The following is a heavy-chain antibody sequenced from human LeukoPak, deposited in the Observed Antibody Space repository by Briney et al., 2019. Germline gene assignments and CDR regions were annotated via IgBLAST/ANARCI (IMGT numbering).Heavy chain of an antibody. CDR3: AAHPPFYYFDY. J-gene: IGHJ4*02. V-gene: IGHV4-34*01. CDR2: INHSGST. CDR1: GGSFSGYY. Sequence: KPSETLSLTCAVYGGSFSGYYWSWIRQPPGKGLEWIREINHSGSTNYNPSLKSRVTISVDTSKNQFSLKLSSVTAADTAVYYCAAHPPFYYFDYWGQGTLVTVSS. D-gene: IGHD2/OR15-2a*01.